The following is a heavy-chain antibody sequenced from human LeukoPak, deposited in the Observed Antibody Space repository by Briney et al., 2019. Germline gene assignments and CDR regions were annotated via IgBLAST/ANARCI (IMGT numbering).Heavy chain of an antibody. Sequence: GGSLRLSCAASGFTFSSYAMSWVRQAPGKGLEWVSAISGSGGGGSTYYADSVKGRFTISRDNSKNTLYLQMNSLGAEDTAISSCAKAYKADYWGQGTLVTVSS. CDR1: GFTFSSYA. V-gene: IGHV3-23*01. CDR3: AKAYKADY. CDR2: ISGSGGGGST. J-gene: IGHJ4*02. D-gene: IGHD1-14*01.